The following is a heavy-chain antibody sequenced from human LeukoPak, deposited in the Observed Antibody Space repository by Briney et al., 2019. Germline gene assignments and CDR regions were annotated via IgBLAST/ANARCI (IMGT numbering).Heavy chain of an antibody. CDR2: ISYDGSNK. CDR3: AKEQLRRGGNSRGGGAFDI. V-gene: IGHV3-30*18. J-gene: IGHJ3*02. CDR1: GFTFSSYG. D-gene: IGHD4-23*01. Sequence: GRSLRLSCAAPGFTFSSYGMHWVRQAPGKGLEWVAVISYDGSNKYYADSVKGRFTISRDNSKNTLYLQMNSLRAEDTAVYYCAKEQLRRGGNSRGGGAFDIWGQGTMVTVSS.